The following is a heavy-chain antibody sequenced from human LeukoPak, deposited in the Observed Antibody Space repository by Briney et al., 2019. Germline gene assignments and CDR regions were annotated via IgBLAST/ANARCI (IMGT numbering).Heavy chain of an antibody. Sequence: ASVKVSCEASGYTFTTYDINWVRQATGQGLEWMGRVNPNNGDTAYAQKFQGRVTITRDTSTNTVYMQLNSLKSDDTAVYYCARVGCSDISCWTWLDPWGQGTLVTVSS. D-gene: IGHD6-19*01. CDR2: VNPNNGDT. CDR3: ARVGCSDISCWTWLDP. CDR1: GYTFTTYD. V-gene: IGHV1-8*03. J-gene: IGHJ5*02.